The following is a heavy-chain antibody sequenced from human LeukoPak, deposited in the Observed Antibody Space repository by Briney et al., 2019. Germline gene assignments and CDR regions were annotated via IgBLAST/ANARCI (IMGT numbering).Heavy chain of an antibody. D-gene: IGHD3-22*01. CDR1: GFTFSSHG. J-gene: IGHJ3*02. CDR2: IAFDGSNQ. CDR3: ARATYDSSAVDAFDI. V-gene: IGHV3-30*03. Sequence: GGSLRLSCAASGFTFSSHGMYCVRQAPGKGLEWVAVIAFDGSNQNYADPVKGRFTISRDNSKNTAYLQMNSLRAEDTAVYYCARATYDSSAVDAFDIWGQGTMVTVSP.